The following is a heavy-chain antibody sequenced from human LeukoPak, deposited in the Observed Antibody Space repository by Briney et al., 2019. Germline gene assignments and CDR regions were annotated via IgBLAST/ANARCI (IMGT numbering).Heavy chain of an antibody. CDR2: IYYSGST. CDR3: ARSVGATPHLDY. Sequence: SETLSLTCTVSGGSISTYYWSWIRQPPGKGLEWIGYIYYSGSTNYNPSLKSRVTISVDTSKNQFSLKLGSVTAADTAVYYCARSVGATPHLDYWGQGTLVTVSS. J-gene: IGHJ4*02. V-gene: IGHV4-59*01. D-gene: IGHD1-26*01. CDR1: GGSISTYY.